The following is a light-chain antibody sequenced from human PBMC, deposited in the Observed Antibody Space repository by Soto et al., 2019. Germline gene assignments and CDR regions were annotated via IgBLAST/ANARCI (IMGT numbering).Light chain of an antibody. V-gene: IGKV1-39*01. Sequence: TQMKQSHSSLSASVGDRVTITCRSSQSIRSYLNWYQQKPGKAPKLLIYAASGLQTGVPSRFSGSGSGTDFTLSISSLQREDFATYYCQQSDITTPGTVGQGTKV. CDR3: QQSDITTPGT. J-gene: IGKJ1*01. CDR2: AAS. CDR1: QSIRSY.